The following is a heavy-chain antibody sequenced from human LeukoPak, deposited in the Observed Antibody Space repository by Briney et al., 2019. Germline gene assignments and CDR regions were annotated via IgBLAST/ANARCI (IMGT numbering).Heavy chain of an antibody. Sequence: SETLSLTCTVSGGSISLYYWSWIRQPPGKGLEWSGYIYFSGATNYNASLKSRVTISVDTFKNQFSLKLSSVTAADTAVYYCAREDPQTTVPEGLDVWGQGTTVIVSS. CDR2: IYFSGAT. V-gene: IGHV4-59*01. CDR1: GGSISLYY. D-gene: IGHD4-17*01. CDR3: AREDPQTTVPEGLDV. J-gene: IGHJ6*02.